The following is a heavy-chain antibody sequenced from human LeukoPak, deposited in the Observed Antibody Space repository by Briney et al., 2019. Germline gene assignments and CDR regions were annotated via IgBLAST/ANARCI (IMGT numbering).Heavy chain of an antibody. D-gene: IGHD1-26*01. CDR3: AYSGSYYGGIDY. Sequence: PGGSLRPSCAASGFTFSSYWMHWVRQAPGKGLVWVSRINSDGSSTSYADSVKGRFTISRDNAKNTLYLQMNSLRAEDTAVYYCAYSGSYYGGIDYWGQGTLVTVSS. CDR2: INSDGSST. V-gene: IGHV3-74*01. J-gene: IGHJ4*02. CDR1: GFTFSSYW.